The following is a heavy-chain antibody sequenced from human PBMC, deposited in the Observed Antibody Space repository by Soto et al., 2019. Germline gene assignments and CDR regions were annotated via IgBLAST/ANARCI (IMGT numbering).Heavy chain of an antibody. CDR2: ISTDNGNT. CDR1: GYTFTSSG. J-gene: IGHJ6*02. Sequence: ASVKVYCKASGYTFTSSGICWVRQAPGQGLEWMGWISTDNGNTKYAQHLQGRVSMTTDTSTSTAYMDLRSLRSDDTAVYYCARDQGITTFGLYSMYYYGMDVWG. V-gene: IGHV1-18*01. CDR3: ARDQGITTFGLYSMYYYGMDV. D-gene: IGHD3-3*01.